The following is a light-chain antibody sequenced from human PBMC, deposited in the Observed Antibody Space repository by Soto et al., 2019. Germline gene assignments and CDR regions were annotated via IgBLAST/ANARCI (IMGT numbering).Light chain of an antibody. J-gene: IGLJ2*01. CDR1: SSDVGSYNL. CDR3: CSYTDSSTFV. Sequence: QSALTQPAPVSGSPGQSITISCTGTSSDVGSYNLVSWYQQHPGKAPKLMIYESSKRPSGVSNRFSGSKSGNTASLTISGLQAEDEADYYCCSYTDSSTFVFGGGTKLTVL. V-gene: IGLV2-23*03. CDR2: ESS.